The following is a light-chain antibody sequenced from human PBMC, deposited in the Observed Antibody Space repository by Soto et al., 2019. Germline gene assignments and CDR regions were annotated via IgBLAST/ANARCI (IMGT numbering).Light chain of an antibody. Sequence: DIQMTQSPSTLSASVGDRVTITGRASQSISSWLAWYQQKPGKAPKLLIYDASSLESGVPSRFSGSGSGTEFTLTISSLHPDDFATYYCQQYNSYSTFGQGTKVEIK. CDR2: DAS. J-gene: IGKJ1*01. V-gene: IGKV1-5*01. CDR1: QSISSW. CDR3: QQYNSYST.